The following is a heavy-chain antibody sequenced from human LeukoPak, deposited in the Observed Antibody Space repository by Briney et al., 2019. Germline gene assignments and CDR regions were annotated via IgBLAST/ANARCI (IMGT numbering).Heavy chain of an antibody. V-gene: IGHV4-61*02. CDR3: ARVGAYGHSYGPFDY. Sequence: SQTLFLTCTVSGDSISSGTNYWSWIRQPAGKGLEWIGRVHASGSTNYNPSLKGRVTISVDTSKNQFSLKVSSVTAADTAVYHCARVGAYGHSYGPFDYWGQGTLVTVSS. CDR1: GDSISSGTNY. J-gene: IGHJ4*02. D-gene: IGHD5-18*01. CDR2: VHASGST.